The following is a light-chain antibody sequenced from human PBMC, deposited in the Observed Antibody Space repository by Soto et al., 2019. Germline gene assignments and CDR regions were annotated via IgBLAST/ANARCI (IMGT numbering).Light chain of an antibody. J-gene: IGKJ1*01. Sequence: EIVLTQSPGTLSLSPGERATLSCRASQSVSSSYLAWYQQKPGQAPRLLIYGASSRATGIPDRFSGSGSGTDFTLIISGLEPEDFAVYYCQQYGSSRTFGQGAKVEIK. V-gene: IGKV3-20*01. CDR2: GAS. CDR1: QSVSSSY. CDR3: QQYGSSRT.